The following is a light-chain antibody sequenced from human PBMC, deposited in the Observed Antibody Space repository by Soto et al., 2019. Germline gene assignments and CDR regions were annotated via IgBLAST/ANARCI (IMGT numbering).Light chain of an antibody. V-gene: IGLV2-14*01. Sequence: LTQPASVSGSPGQSITISCTGTSSDVGGYNYVSWYQQHPGKAPKLMIYEVSDRPSGVSNRFSGSKSGNTASLTISGLQAEDEADYYCSSYTITSTYVFGTGTKATVL. CDR3: SSYTITSTYV. CDR2: EVS. CDR1: SSDVGGYNY. J-gene: IGLJ1*01.